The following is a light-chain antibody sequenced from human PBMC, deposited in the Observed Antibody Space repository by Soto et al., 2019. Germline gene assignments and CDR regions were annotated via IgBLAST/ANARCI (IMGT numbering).Light chain of an antibody. CDR3: QQRASWSPFT. CDR2: DAF. J-gene: IGKJ4*01. V-gene: IGKV3-11*01. CDR1: ENIRTS. Sequence: EVILTQFPATLSMSPGEIATLSCRASENIRTSLAWYQHRPGQPPRLLIYDAFNRATGIPPRFSGGGSGTDFTLTISGLEPEDFAVYDCQQRASWSPFTFGGGTKVEIK.